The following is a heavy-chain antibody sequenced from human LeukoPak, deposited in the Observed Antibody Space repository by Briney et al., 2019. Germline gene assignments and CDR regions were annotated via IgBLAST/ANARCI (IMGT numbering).Heavy chain of an antibody. CDR2: IHQSGST. D-gene: IGHD6-19*01. J-gene: IGHJ6*02. V-gene: IGHV4-59*12. Sequence: PSETLSLTCSVSGGSLSTYYWTWNRQPPGKGLEWNGFIHQSGSTEYNPSLKSRVTMSLDTSRNQFSLKMSTVTAADTAVYYCSREQYTSGGSGWFGMDVWGQGTTVTVSS. CDR3: SREQYTSGGSGWFGMDV. CDR1: GGSLSTYY.